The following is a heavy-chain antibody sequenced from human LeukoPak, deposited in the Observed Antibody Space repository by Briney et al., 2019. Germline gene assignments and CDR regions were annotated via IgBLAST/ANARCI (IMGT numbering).Heavy chain of an antibody. J-gene: IGHJ3*02. V-gene: IGHV3-15*01. Sequence: GGSLRLSCAASGFTFSNAWMSWVRQAPGKGLEWVGRIKSKADGGTTDCAAPVKGRFTISRDDSKNALYLQMNSLKTEDTAVYYCTTVLRYCTNGVCPPSGAFDIWGQGTMVTVSS. CDR3: TTVLRYCTNGVCPPSGAFDI. D-gene: IGHD2-8*01. CDR1: GFTFSNAW. CDR2: IKSKADGGTT.